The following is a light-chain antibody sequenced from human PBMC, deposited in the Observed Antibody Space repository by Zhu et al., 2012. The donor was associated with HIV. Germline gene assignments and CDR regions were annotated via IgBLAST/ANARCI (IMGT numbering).Light chain of an antibody. Sequence: EIVLTQSPGTLSLSPGERATLSCRASQSVSRNYLAWYQQKPGQAPRLLIYGASRRVTGIPDRFSGSGSGTDFTLTITSLEPEDFAIYYCQQRSDWPPYTFGQGTKLEIK. CDR3: QQRSDWPPYT. V-gene: IGKV3D-20*02. CDR2: GAS. J-gene: IGKJ2*01. CDR1: QSVSRNY.